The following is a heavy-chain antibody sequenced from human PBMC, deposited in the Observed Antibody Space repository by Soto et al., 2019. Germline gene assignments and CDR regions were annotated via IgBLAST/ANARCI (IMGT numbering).Heavy chain of an antibody. D-gene: IGHD4-4*01. V-gene: IGHV3-23*01. CDR1: GFTFSSYA. CDR3: AKENRNYLSFLVAYYYYMDV. Sequence: GGSLRLSCAASGFTFSSYAMSWVRQAPGKGLEWVSAISGSGGSTYYADSGKGRFTISRDNSKNTLYRQMNSLRAEDTAVDYYAKENRNYLSFLVAYYYYMDVWGKGTPVTVSS. CDR2: ISGSGGST. J-gene: IGHJ6*03.